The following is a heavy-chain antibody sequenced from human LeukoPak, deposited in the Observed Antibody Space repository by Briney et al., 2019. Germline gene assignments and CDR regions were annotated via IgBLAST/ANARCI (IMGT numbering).Heavy chain of an antibody. V-gene: IGHV1-69*13. CDR2: IIPIFGTA. CDR1: GGTFSSYA. J-gene: IGHJ6*03. Sequence: GASVKVSCKASGGTFSSYAISWVRQAPGQGLEWMGGIIPIFGTANYAQKFQGRVTITADESTSTAYMELSSLRSEDTAVYYCARDWGSGWSTKKPDYYYYMDVWGKGTTVTISS. CDR3: ARDWGSGWSTKKPDYYYYMDV. D-gene: IGHD6-19*01.